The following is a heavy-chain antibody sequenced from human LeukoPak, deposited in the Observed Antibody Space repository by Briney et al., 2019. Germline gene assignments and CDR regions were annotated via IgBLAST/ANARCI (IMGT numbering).Heavy chain of an antibody. CDR3: ARVMFDSSAYYSSYFDY. CDR2: INPNGGTT. V-gene: IGHV1-46*01. D-gene: IGHD3-22*01. Sequence: ASVKVSCKSSGYTFTSYYIHWVRQAPGQGLEWMGMINPNGGTTGYAQKFQGRVTMTRDTSTSTVHMELSSLRSEDTAVYYCARVMFDSSAYYSSYFDYWGQGTLVTVSS. J-gene: IGHJ4*02. CDR1: GYTFTSYY.